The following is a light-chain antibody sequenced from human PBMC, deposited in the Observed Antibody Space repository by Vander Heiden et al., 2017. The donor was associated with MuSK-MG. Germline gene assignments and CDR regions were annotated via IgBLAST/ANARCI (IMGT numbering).Light chain of an antibody. CDR3: QQSYSTPPWT. CDR2: AAS. J-gene: IGKJ1*01. CDR1: HNISRF. V-gene: IGKV1-39*01. Sequence: DIQMTQSPSSLSASVGDRVTITCRTSHNISRFLNWFQQKPGKAPSLLIYAASSLQSGVPLRFSGSGSGTDFTLTISSLRPEDFATYYCQQSYSTPPWTFGQGTKVDMK.